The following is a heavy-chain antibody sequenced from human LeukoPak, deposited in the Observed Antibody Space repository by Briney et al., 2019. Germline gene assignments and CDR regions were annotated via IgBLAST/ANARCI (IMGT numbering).Heavy chain of an antibody. CDR1: RFTLSNYW. J-gene: IGHJ4*02. V-gene: IGHV3-7*01. CDR3: ARDMGWQQFDQ. D-gene: IGHD5-24*01. Sequence: PGGSLRLSCVASRFTLSNYWMTWVRQAPGKGLERVANIKKDGGETYYMESVKGRFTISRDNARNSLYLQMNSLTVEDTAVYYCARDMGWQQFDQWGQGTLVTVSS. CDR2: IKKDGGET.